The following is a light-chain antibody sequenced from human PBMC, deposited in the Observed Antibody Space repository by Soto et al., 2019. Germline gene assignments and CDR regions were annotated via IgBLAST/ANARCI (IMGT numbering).Light chain of an antibody. Sequence: QSALTQPASVSGSPGQSITISCTGTSSDVGGYNYVSWYQHHPGKAPKLLIYDVSNRPSGDSNRFSGSKSGNTASLTISGLQTEDEADYYYCSYKSSNSRHKVFGAGTKLTVL. CDR1: SSDVGGYNY. V-gene: IGLV2-14*03. CDR3: CSYKSSNSRHKV. J-gene: IGLJ1*01. CDR2: DVS.